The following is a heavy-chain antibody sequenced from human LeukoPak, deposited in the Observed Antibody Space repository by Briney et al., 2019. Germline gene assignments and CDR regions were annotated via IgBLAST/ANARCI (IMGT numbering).Heavy chain of an antibody. CDR3: ARDRSDGRSWFRFDP. CDR1: GDSVSSNSAT. V-gene: IGHV6-1*01. CDR2: TYYRSKWYN. D-gene: IGHD6-13*01. Sequence: SQTLSLTCAISGDSVSSNSATWNWIRQSPSRGLEWLGRTYYRSKWYNNYEVSVKSRITINPDTSKNQSSLQLNSVTPEDTAVYYCARDRSDGRSWFRFDPWGQGTLVTVSS. J-gene: IGHJ5*02.